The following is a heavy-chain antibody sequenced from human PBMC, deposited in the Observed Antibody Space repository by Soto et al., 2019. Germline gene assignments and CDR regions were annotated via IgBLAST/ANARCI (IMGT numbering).Heavy chain of an antibody. CDR3: AKGRGGSGSLTPRVDF. Sequence: EVQLLESGGGLVQPGGSLRLSCAASGFTFNNYAMTWVRQAPGKGLEWVSPISGGGDTTSYADSVKGRFTVSRDGSKNTLDLQMSSLRAEDTALYYCAKGRGGSGSLTPRVDFWGQGTLVTVSS. CDR1: GFTFNNYA. CDR2: ISGGGDTT. D-gene: IGHD3-10*01. J-gene: IGHJ4*02. V-gene: IGHV3-23*01.